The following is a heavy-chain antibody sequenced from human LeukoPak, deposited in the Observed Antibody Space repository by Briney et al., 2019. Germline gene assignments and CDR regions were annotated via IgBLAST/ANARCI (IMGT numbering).Heavy chain of an antibody. CDR2: IGGRGGST. J-gene: IGHJ4*02. CDR3: ARAPNAYYYDSSGYYYQYYFDY. V-gene: IGHV3-23*01. D-gene: IGHD3-22*01. CDR1: GLTFSNYA. Sequence: GGSLRLSCAASGLTFSNYAMAWVRQAPGKGLEWVSSIGGRGGSTYYAQPVKGRFTIPRDNSKNTLYLQMNSLRADDTAVYYCARAPNAYYYDSSGYYYQYYFDYWGQGTLVTVSS.